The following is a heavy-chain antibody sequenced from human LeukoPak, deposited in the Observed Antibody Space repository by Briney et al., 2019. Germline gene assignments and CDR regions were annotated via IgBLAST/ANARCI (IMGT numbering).Heavy chain of an antibody. V-gene: IGHV3-74*01. CDR3: ARGCGSNNCNDGDY. D-gene: IGHD1-20*01. CDR1: GFTFSTYW. CDR2: INGDGSTT. J-gene: IGHJ4*02. Sequence: GGSLRLSCSASGFTFSTYWMHWVRQAPGKGLVWVSRINGDGSTTYYADSVQGRFTISRDNANNTLYLQMKSLRAEDTAVYYCARGCGSNNCNDGDYWDQGTLVTVSS.